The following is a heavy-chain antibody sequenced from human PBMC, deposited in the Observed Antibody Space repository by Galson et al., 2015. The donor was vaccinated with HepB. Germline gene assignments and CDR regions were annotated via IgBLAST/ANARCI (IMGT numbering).Heavy chain of an antibody. CDR1: GFTFSRYD. V-gene: IGHV3-30*03. CDR3: ARVKRGEWYSFYYYGMDV. Sequence: SLRLSCAASGFTFSRYDMHWVRQAPGKGLEWVALISYDGSGEYYADSVKGRFIISRDNAKNSLYLQMNSLRAEDTAIYYCARVKRGEWYSFYYYGMDVWGQGTTVTVSS. CDR2: ISYDGSGE. J-gene: IGHJ6*02. D-gene: IGHD3-10*01.